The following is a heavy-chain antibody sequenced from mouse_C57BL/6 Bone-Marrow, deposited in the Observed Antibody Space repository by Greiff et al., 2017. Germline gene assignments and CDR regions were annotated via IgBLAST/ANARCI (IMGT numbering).Heavy chain of an antibody. V-gene: IGHV5-16*01. Sequence: EVMLVESEGGLVQPGSSMKLSCTASGFTFSDYYMAWVRQVPEKGLEWVANINYDGSSTYYLDSLKSRFIISRDNAKNILYLQMSSLKSEDTATYYCAREGPTFYAMDYWGQGTSVTVSS. CDR3: AREGPTFYAMDY. J-gene: IGHJ4*01. CDR2: INYDGSST. CDR1: GFTFSDYY. D-gene: IGHD6-1*01.